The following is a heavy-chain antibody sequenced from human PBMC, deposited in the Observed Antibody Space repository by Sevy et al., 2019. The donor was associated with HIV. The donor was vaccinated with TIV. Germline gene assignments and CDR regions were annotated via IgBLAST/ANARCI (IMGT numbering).Heavy chain of an antibody. CDR1: GYSFTSYW. CDR2: IYPGDSDT. V-gene: IGHV5-51*01. D-gene: IGHD3-22*01. CDR3: ARIKNGRSGYYSHFDY. J-gene: IGHJ4*02. Sequence: GESLKISCKGSGYSFTSYWIGWVRQMPGKGLEWMGIIYPGDSDTRYSPSFQGQVTISADKSISTAYLQWSSLKASDTAMYYCARIKNGRSGYYSHFDYWGQGTLVTVSS.